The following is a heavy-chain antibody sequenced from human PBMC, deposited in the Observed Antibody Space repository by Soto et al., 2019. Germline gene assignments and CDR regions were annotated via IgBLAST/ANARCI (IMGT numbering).Heavy chain of an antibody. D-gene: IGHD4-17*01. CDR1: GGSISSYY. CDR3: ARGTLSTVVTR. CDR2: IYYSGST. V-gene: IGHV4-59*01. J-gene: IGHJ4*02. Sequence: SETLSLTCTVSGGSISSYYWSWIRQPPGKGLEWIGYIYYSGSTNYNPSLKSRVTISVDTSKNQFSLKLSSVTAADTAVYYCARGTLSTVVTRWGQGTLVTVSS.